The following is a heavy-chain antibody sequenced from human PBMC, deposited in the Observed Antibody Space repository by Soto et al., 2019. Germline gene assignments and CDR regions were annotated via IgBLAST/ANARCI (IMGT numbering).Heavy chain of an antibody. CDR3: ARGDSTDCSNGVCSFFYNHEMDV. CDR2: INPKSGGT. J-gene: IGHJ6*02. V-gene: IGHV1-2*04. Sequence: ASVKVSCKASGYSFTNNDVTWVRQATGQGLEWLGRINPKSGGTSTAQKFQGWVTMTTDTSISTASMELTRLTSDDTAIYYCARGDSTDCSNGVCSFFYNHEMDVWGQGTTVTVSS. D-gene: IGHD2-8*01. CDR1: GYSFTNND.